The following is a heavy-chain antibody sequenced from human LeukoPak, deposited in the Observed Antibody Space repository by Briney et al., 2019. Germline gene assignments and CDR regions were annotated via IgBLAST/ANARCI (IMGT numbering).Heavy chain of an antibody. J-gene: IGHJ3*02. Sequence: SETLSLTCAVYGGSFSGYYWSWIRQPPGKGLEWIGYIYYSGGTNYNPSLKSRVTISVDTSKNQFSLKLSSVTAADTAVYYCARNGEIDIWGQGTMVTVSS. CDR3: ARNGEIDI. CDR1: GGSFSGYY. CDR2: IYYSGGT. V-gene: IGHV4-59*01. D-gene: IGHD2-8*01.